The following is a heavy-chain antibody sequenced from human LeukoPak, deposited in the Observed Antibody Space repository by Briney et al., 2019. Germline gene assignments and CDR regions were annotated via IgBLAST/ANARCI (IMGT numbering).Heavy chain of an antibody. CDR1: GYSFANYW. V-gene: IGHV5-51*01. J-gene: IGHJ4*02. CDR3: ARHQYTTRLYYFDY. Sequence: GEALNISCEGSGYSFANYWIGWVREMPGKGQEWMGIMYTGDSDNRYNPSFQGEVTISVDKSITAAFLQWSSLKASDTAMYYCARHQYTTRLYYFDYWGQGTLVTVSS. D-gene: IGHD2-2*02. CDR2: MYTGDSDN.